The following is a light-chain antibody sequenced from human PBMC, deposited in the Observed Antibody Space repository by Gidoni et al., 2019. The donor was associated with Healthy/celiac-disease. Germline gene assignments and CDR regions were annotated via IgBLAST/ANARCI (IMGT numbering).Light chain of an antibody. CDR3: QQANSFPLT. CDR2: AAS. CDR1: QGIRSW. Sequence: DIQMTQSPSSVSASVGDRVTITCRASQGIRSWLAWYQQKPGKDPKLLIYAASSLQSGVPLRFSGSGSGTDFTLTISSLQPEDFATYYCQQANSFPLTFGGXTKVEIK. J-gene: IGKJ4*01. V-gene: IGKV1D-12*01.